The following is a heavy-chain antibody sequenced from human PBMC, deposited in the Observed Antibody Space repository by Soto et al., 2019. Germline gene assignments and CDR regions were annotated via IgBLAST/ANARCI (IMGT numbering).Heavy chain of an antibody. D-gene: IGHD2-2*01. J-gene: IGHJ6*02. CDR2: INHSGST. V-gene: IGHV4-34*01. CDR1: GGSFSGYY. CDR3: ASAHLGYCSSTSCYDAYYYYGMDV. Sequence: SETLSLTCAVYGGSFSGYYWSWIRQPPGKGLEWIGEINHSGSTNYNPSLKSRVTISVDTSKNQLSLKLSSVTAADTAVYYCASAHLGYCSSTSCYDAYYYYGMDVWGQGTTVTVSS.